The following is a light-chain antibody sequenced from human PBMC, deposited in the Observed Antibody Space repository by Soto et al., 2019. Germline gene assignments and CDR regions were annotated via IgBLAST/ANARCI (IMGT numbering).Light chain of an antibody. CDR2: GNS. CDR1: SSNIGANYD. V-gene: IGLV1-40*01. Sequence: QSVLTQPPSVSGAPGQRVTISCTGSSSNIGANYDVHWYLQLPGKAPKLLIYGNSNRPSGVPDRFSGSRSGTSASLAITGLQAEDEADYYCAAWDDSLNRVVFGGGTKLTVL. CDR3: AAWDDSLNRVV. J-gene: IGLJ2*01.